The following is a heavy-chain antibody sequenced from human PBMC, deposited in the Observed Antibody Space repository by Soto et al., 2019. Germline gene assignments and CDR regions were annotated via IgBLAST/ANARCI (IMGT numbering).Heavy chain of an antibody. V-gene: IGHV5-51*01. Sequence: GESLKISCKGSGYSFTSYWIGWVRQMPGKGLEWMGIIYPGDSDTRYSPSFQGQVTISADKSISTAHLQWSSLKASDTAMYYCARQQLVEVGGFDPWGQGTLVTVSS. J-gene: IGHJ5*02. D-gene: IGHD6-6*01. CDR3: ARQQLVEVGGFDP. CDR2: IYPGDSDT. CDR1: GYSFTSYW.